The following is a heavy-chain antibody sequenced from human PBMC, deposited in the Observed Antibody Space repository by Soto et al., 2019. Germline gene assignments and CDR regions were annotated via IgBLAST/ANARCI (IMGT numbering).Heavy chain of an antibody. CDR2: INHSGST. CDR1: GGSFSGYY. Sequence: QVQLQQWGAGLLKPSETLSLTCAVYGGSFSGYYWSWIRQTPGKGLEWIGEINHSGSTNYNPSLKSRVTISVDTSKNQFSLKLSSVTAADTAVYYCARKTNSGSYYYFDYWGQGTLVTVSS. J-gene: IGHJ4*02. CDR3: ARKTNSGSYYYFDY. D-gene: IGHD1-26*01. V-gene: IGHV4-34*01.